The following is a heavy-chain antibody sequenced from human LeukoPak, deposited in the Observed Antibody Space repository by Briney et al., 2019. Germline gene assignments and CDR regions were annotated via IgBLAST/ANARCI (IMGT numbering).Heavy chain of an antibody. J-gene: IGHJ4*02. CDR3: ARAGTGYYDFWSGYYTSVYFDY. CDR2: INSDGSST. D-gene: IGHD3-3*01. CDR1: GFTFSSYW. V-gene: IGHV3-74*01. Sequence: GGSLRLSCAASGFTFSSYWMHWVRQAPGKGLVWVSRINSDGSSTSYADSVKGRFTISKDNAKNTLYLQMNSLRAEDTAVYYCARAGTGYYDFWSGYYTSVYFDYWGQGTLVTVSS.